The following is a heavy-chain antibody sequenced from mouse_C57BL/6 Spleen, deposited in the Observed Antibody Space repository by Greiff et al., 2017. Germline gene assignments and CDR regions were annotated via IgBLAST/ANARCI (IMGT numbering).Heavy chain of an antibody. CDR1: GYNFTNYW. J-gene: IGHJ2*01. CDR2: NDPSDSYT. D-gene: IGHD1-1*01. CDR3: ARGFAITTVVAFDY. Sequence: VQLQQPGAELVMPGASVKLSCKASGYNFTNYWMHWVKQRPGQGLEWIGENDPSDSYTNYNHKFKGKSTLNVDKSSSTAYMQLSSLTSEDSAVYYFARGFAITTVVAFDYWGQGTTLTVSS. V-gene: IGHV1-69*01.